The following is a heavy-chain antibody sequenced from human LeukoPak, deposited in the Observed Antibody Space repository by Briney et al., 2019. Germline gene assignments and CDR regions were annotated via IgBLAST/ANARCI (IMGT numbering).Heavy chain of an antibody. D-gene: IGHD3-22*01. Sequence: HPGRSLSLSCAASGFTFNDYAMHWVRQAPGKGLEWVSGISWNSGSIGYADSVKGRFTISRDYAKNSLYLQMNSLRAEDTALYYCAKDKYSDSSGYPDYWGQGTLVTVSS. V-gene: IGHV3-9*01. CDR3: AKDKYSDSSGYPDY. CDR2: ISWNSGSI. J-gene: IGHJ4*02. CDR1: GFTFNDYA.